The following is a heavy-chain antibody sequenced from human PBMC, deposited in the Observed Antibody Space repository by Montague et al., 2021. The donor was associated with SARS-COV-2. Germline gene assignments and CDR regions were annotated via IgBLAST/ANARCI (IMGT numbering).Heavy chain of an antibody. CDR3: ARSQMAVTEYYPDY. D-gene: IGHD2/OR15-2a*01. V-gene: IGHV4-39*01. Sequence: SETLSLTCSVSGGSISSSSHYWAWIRQPPGRSLEWIGTIYYSGTTLYHPSLKSRITMSVDTSHNQFSLQLNSVSATDTAIYYCARSQMAVTEYYPDYWGQGILVTVSS. CDR1: GGSISSSSHY. CDR2: IYYSGTT. J-gene: IGHJ4*02.